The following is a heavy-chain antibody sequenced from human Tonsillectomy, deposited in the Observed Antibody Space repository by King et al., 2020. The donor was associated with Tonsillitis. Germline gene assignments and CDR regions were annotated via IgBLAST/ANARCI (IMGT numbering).Heavy chain of an antibody. CDR2: IYYNGNT. D-gene: IGHD3-10*01. Sequence: QLQESGPGLVKPSETLSLTCTVSGGSISSYYWSWIRQPPGKGLEWIGYIYYNGNTNYNPSLKSRVTISVDTSKNQFSLNLSSVTAADTAVYYCARVIDYGSLGYWGQGTLVTVSS. CDR1: GGSISSYY. J-gene: IGHJ4*02. V-gene: IGHV4-59*01. CDR3: ARVIDYGSLGY.